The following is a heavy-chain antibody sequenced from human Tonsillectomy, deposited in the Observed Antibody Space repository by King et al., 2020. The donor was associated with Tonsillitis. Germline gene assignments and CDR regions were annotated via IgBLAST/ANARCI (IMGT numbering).Heavy chain of an antibody. D-gene: IGHD6-19*01. Sequence: VQLVESGGGLVQPGGSLRLSCSASGFTFSTYWMHWVRQAPGKGLVWVSRITSDGSSTSCADSVKGRFPISSDNAKNTLFLQMNSLRAEDTAVYYCARDLRSSGWYIDYWGQGTLVTVSS. CDR2: ITSDGSST. V-gene: IGHV3-74*01. CDR1: GFTFSTYW. CDR3: ARDLRSSGWYIDY. J-gene: IGHJ4*02.